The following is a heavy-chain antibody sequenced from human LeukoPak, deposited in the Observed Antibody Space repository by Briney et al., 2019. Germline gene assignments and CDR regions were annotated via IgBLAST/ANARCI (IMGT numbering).Heavy chain of an antibody. CDR2: IRDSGART. V-gene: IGHV3-23*01. D-gene: IGHD1-1*01. CDR3: AKLSWNDKGRFDC. J-gene: IGHJ4*02. CDR1: GFTFSSYA. Sequence: GGSLRLSCAASGFTFSSYAMSWVRQAPGKGLECSSGIRDSGARTYYADSVKGRFTISRDNSKNTLYLQMNSLRVEDTAVYYCAKLSWNDKGRFDCWGQGTLVTVSS.